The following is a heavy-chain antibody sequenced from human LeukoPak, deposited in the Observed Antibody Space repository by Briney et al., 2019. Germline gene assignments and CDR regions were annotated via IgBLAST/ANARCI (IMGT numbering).Heavy chain of an antibody. D-gene: IGHD4-17*01. CDR2: IYYSGST. Sequence: SETLSLTCTVSGGSISSSSYYWGWIRQPPGKGLEWIGSIYYSGSTHYNPSLKSRVTISVDTSKNQFSLKLSSVTAADTAVYYCARDYGDYVDAFDIWGQGTVVTVSS. J-gene: IGHJ3*02. CDR3: ARDYGDYVDAFDI. V-gene: IGHV4-39*01. CDR1: GGSISSSSYY.